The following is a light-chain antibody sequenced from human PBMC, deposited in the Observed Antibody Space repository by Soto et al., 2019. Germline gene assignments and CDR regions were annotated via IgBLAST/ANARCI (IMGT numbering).Light chain of an antibody. V-gene: IGKV3-15*01. Sequence: EIVMTQSPDTLSVSPGERATLSCRASQSVSTNLAWYQQKPGQAPRLLLYDASTRATGIPARFSGSGSGTEFNLTISSLQSEDFAVYYCHEYSEWLRTFGQGAKVEI. CDR1: QSVSTN. CDR2: DAS. J-gene: IGKJ1*01. CDR3: HEYSEWLRT.